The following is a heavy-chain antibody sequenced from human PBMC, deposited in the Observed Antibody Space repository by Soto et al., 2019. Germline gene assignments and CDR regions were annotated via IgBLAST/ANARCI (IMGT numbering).Heavy chain of an antibody. Sequence: QITLKESGPTLVKPTQTLTLTCTFSGFSLSTSGVGVGWIRQPPGKALEWLAFIYWDDDKRYNPSLKTGLTITKDTSKNQVVLTMTNMDPVDTATYYCAHRHGAAVGTGTTWFDPWGQGTLVTVSS. V-gene: IGHV2-5*02. CDR1: GFSLSTSGVG. D-gene: IGHD6-13*01. CDR3: AHRHGAAVGTGTTWFDP. J-gene: IGHJ5*02. CDR2: IYWDDDK.